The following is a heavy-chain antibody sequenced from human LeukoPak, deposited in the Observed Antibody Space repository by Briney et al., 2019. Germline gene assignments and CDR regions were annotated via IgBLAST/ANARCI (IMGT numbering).Heavy chain of an antibody. J-gene: IGHJ4*02. Sequence: PGGTLRLSRAASGFTFSSYGMSWVRQAPGKGLEWVSAISGSGGSTYYADSVKGRFTISRDNSKNTLYLQMNSLRAEDTAVYYCAKAVRGSGSYDYWGQGTLVTVSS. D-gene: IGHD3-10*01. CDR1: GFTFSSYG. V-gene: IGHV3-23*01. CDR3: AKAVRGSGSYDY. CDR2: ISGSGGST.